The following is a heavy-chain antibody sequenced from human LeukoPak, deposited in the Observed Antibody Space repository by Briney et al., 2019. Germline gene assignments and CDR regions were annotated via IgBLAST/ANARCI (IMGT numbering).Heavy chain of an antibody. D-gene: IGHD2-15*01. CDR2: IYTSEST. CDR3: ARETYWSNAFDI. Sequence: TSETLSLTCTVSGGSISSYYWSWIRQPAGKGLEWIGRIYTSESTNYNPSLKSRVTVSIDTSKNQFSLKLSSVTAADTAVYYCARETYWSNAFDIWGQGTMVIVSS. J-gene: IGHJ3*02. V-gene: IGHV4-4*07. CDR1: GGSISSYY.